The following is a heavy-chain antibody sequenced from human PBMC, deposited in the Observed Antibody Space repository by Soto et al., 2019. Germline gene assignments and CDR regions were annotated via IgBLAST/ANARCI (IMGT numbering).Heavy chain of an antibody. D-gene: IGHD3-22*01. CDR3: ARDQVFFGYYVGDAFDI. V-gene: IGHV4-34*01. J-gene: IGHJ3*02. Sequence: SENLSLTCAVYGGSFSGYYWSWIRQPPGKGLEWIGEINHSGSTNSNPSLKSRVTISVDTSKNQFSLKLSSVTAADTAVYYCARDQVFFGYYVGDAFDIWGQGTMVSVSS. CDR2: INHSGST. CDR1: GGSFSGYY.